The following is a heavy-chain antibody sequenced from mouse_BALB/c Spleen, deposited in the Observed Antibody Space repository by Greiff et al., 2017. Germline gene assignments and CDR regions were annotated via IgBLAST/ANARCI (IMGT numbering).Heavy chain of an antibody. CDR1: GFSLTSYG. D-gene: IGHD2-14*01. CDR2: IWSDGST. J-gene: IGHJ4*01. CDR3: ARHERRYEAMDY. V-gene: IGHV2-6-2*01. Sequence: VHLVESGPDLVAPSQSLSITCTVSGFSLTSYGVHWVRQPPGKGLEWLVVIWSDGSTTYNSALKSRLSISKDNSKSQVFLKMNSLQTDDTAMYYCARHERRYEAMDYWGQGTSVTVSS.